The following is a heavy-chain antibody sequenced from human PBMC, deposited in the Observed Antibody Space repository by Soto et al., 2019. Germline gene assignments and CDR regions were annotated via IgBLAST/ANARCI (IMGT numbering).Heavy chain of an antibody. CDR1: GFTFDDYG. V-gene: IGHV3-30*18. D-gene: IGHD3-22*01. J-gene: IGHJ4*02. CDR3: AKEPHYYDSSAYFDY. CDR2: ISYDGSNK. Sequence: GGAVRLSCAASGFTFDDYGMHWFRQAPNKGLEWVAVISYDGSNKYYADSVKGRFTISRDNSKNTLYLQMNSLRAEDAAVYYCAKEPHYYDSSAYFDYWGQGTLVTVSS.